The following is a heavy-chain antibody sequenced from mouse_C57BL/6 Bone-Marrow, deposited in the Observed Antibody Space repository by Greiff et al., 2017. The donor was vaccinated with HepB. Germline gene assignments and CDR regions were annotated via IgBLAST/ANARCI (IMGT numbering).Heavy chain of an antibody. V-gene: IGHV1-55*01. CDR1: GYTFTSYL. Sequence: QVQLQQPGAELVKPGASVKMSCKASGYTFTSYLITWVKQRPGQGLEWIGDIYPGSGSTTYNEKFKSKAPLTVDTSSSTAYMQLSSLTSEDSAVYYCARRRSYYFDYWGQGTTLTVSS. CDR3: ARRRSYYFDY. CDR2: IYPGSGST. J-gene: IGHJ2*01.